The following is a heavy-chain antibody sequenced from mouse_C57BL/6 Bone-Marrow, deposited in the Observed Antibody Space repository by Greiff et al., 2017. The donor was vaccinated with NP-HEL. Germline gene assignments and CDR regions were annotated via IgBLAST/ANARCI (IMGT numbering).Heavy chain of an antibody. CDR2: IDPSDSYT. J-gene: IGHJ2*01. CDR3: ARWYYFDY. CDR1: GYTFTSYW. V-gene: IGHV1-69*01. Sequence: QVQLQQPGAELVMPGASVKLSCKASGYTFTSYWMHWVKQRPGQGLEWIGEIDPSDSYTNYNQKFKGKSTLTVDKSSSTAYMQLSSLTSEDSAVYYCARWYYFDYWGQGTTLTVSS.